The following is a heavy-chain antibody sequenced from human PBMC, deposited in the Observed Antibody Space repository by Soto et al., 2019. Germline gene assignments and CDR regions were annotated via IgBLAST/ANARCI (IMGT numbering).Heavy chain of an antibody. CDR3: AKVGSYCSGGSCYSSDAFDI. D-gene: IGHD2-15*01. V-gene: IGHV3-23*01. CDR1: GFTFSSYA. CDR2: ISGSGGST. J-gene: IGHJ3*02. Sequence: GGSLRLSCVASGFTFSSYAMSWVRQAPGKGLEWVSAISGSGGSTYYADSVKGRFTISRDNSKNTLYLQMNSLRAEDTAVYYCAKVGSYCSGGSCYSSDAFDIWGQGTMVTVSS.